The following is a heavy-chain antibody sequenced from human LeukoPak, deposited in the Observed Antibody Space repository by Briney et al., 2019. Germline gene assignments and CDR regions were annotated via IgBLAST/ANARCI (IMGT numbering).Heavy chain of an antibody. J-gene: IGHJ2*01. CDR2: ISSSSSYI. CDR1: GFTFSSYS. Sequence: GGSLRLSCAASGFTFSSYSMNWVRQAPGKGLEWVSSISSSSSYIYYADSVKGRFTISRDNAKNSLYLQMNSLRAEDTAVYYCARDATTVVTPRSYWYFDLWGRGTLVTVSS. V-gene: IGHV3-21*01. CDR3: ARDATTVVTPRSYWYFDL. D-gene: IGHD4-23*01.